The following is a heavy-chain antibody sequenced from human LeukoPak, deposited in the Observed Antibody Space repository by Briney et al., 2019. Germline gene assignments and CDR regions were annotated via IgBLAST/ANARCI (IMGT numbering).Heavy chain of an antibody. D-gene: IGHD2-15*01. V-gene: IGHV6-1*01. J-gene: IGHJ4*02. CDR2: TYRTSKWFS. CDR1: GDSVSSNRAA. CDR3: AKGSASSRPYYFDY. Sequence: SQTLSLTCAISGDSVSSNRAAWSWIRQSRSRGLGWLGRTYRTSKWFSEYPVSLKSRITINPDTSKNQFSLHLNSVSPEDTAVYYCAKGSASSRPYYFDYWGQGALVTVSS.